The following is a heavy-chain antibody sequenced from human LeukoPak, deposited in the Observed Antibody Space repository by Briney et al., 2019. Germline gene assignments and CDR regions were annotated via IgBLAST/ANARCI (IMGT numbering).Heavy chain of an antibody. CDR1: GYTFTGYY. V-gene: IGHV1-69*05. Sequence: SVKVSCKASGYTFTGYYMHWVRQAPGQGLEWMGGIIPIFGTANYAQKFQGRVTITTDESTSTAYMELRSLRSDDTAVYYCARGGWLQSHFDYWGQGTLVTVSS. D-gene: IGHD5-24*01. CDR3: ARGGWLQSHFDY. CDR2: IIPIFGTA. J-gene: IGHJ4*02.